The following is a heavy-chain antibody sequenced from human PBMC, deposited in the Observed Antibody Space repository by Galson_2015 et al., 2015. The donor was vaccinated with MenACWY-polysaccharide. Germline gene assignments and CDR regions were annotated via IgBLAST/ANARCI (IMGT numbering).Heavy chain of an antibody. J-gene: IGHJ5*02. V-gene: IGHV3-74*01. CDR2: INADGSAT. CDR3: TKAGAKLCRGSSCYYNWFDP. D-gene: IGHD2-15*01. CDR1: GFSFSTYW. Sequence: SLRLSCAASGFSFSTYWMHWVRHAPGKGLVWVSRINADGSATDYADSVRGRFTISRDNAKNTLYLEMNSLRAEDTAVYFCTKAGAKLCRGSSCYYNWFDPWGQGTLVTVSS.